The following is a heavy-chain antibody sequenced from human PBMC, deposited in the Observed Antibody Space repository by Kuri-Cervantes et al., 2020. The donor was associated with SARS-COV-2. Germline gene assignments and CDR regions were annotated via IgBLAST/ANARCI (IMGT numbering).Heavy chain of an antibody. CDR3: AREEFCNDTNCYTVIDY. CDR1: GFTFNSHA. CDR2: ISYHGINK. Sequence: SLKISCTASGFTFNSHAMHWVRQAPGQGLEWVTVISYHGINKYYTDSVKGRFTISRDNSKNTLYLQMNSLRAEDTAVYYCAREEFCNDTNCYTVIDYWGQGTLVTVSS. V-gene: IGHV3-30-3*01. J-gene: IGHJ4*02. D-gene: IGHD2-2*02.